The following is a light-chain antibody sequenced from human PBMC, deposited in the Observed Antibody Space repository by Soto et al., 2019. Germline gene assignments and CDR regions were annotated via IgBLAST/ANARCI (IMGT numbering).Light chain of an antibody. CDR3: SSYTSSSTL. CDR1: SSDVGGYNY. CDR2: DVS. J-gene: IGLJ1*01. Sequence: QPVLTQPASLSVSPGQSITISCTGTSSDVGGYNYVSWYQQHPGKAPKLMIYDVSNRPSGVSNRFSGSKSGNTASLTISGLQAEDEADYYCSSYTSSSTLFGTGTKVTVL. V-gene: IGLV2-14*01.